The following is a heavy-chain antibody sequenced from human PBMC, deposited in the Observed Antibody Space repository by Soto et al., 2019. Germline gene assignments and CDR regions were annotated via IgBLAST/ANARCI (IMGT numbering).Heavy chain of an antibody. CDR2: ILPIFGTT. V-gene: IGHV1-69*01. J-gene: IGHJ6*02. Sequence: QVQLVQSGAEVKKPGSSVKVSCKASGGTFNSYNINWVRQAPGQGLEWMGGILPIFGTTNYAQRFQGRVTMTANERTRTACMGVGSLRSEETGVYYCARDETGVSFYYWYGVDWWGPGTTVNVTS. CDR3: ARDETGVSFYYWYGVDW. D-gene: IGHD1-1*01. CDR1: GGTFNSYN.